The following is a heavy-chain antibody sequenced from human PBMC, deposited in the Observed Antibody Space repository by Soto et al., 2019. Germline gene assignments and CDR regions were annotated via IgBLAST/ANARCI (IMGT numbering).Heavy chain of an antibody. D-gene: IGHD5-12*01. CDR1: GGTFSTYA. V-gene: IGHV1-69*12. Sequence: QVQLVQSGAEVKKPESSVKVSCKGPGGTFSTYAISWVRQAPGQGLEWMGGIIPMFGTANYAQRFQDRITITADESTNTVYMELSSLRPEDTAVYFCASGLQLWLRRINNGYSGWGQGTLVTVSS. J-gene: IGHJ4*02. CDR3: ASGLQLWLRRINNGYSG. CDR2: IIPMFGTA.